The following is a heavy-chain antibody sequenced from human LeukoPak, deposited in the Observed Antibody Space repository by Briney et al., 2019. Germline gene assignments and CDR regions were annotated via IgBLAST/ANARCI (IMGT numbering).Heavy chain of an antibody. Sequence: GGSLRLSCAASGFTFSSYSMNWVRQAPGKGLEWVSSISSSSSYIYYADSVKGRFTISRDNAENSLYLQMNSLRAEDTAVYYCARVGGYSYGYDPLGFDYWGQGTLVTVSS. CDR1: GFTFSSYS. J-gene: IGHJ4*02. CDR3: ARVGGYSYGYDPLGFDY. D-gene: IGHD5-18*01. V-gene: IGHV3-21*01. CDR2: ISSSSSYI.